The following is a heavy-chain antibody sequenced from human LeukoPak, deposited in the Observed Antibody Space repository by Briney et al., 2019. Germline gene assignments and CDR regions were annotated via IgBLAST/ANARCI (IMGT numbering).Heavy chain of an antibody. D-gene: IGHD6-13*01. CDR1: GFTFSDYY. J-gene: IGHJ5*02. Sequence: PGGSLRLSCAASGFTFSDYYMSWIRQAPGKGREWVSYISSSGSTIYYADSVKGRFTISRDNAKNSLYLQMNSLRAEDTAVYYCAREFSSRWYRWCDPWGERDLVTVSS. CDR3: AREFSSRWYRWCDP. V-gene: IGHV3-11*01. CDR2: ISSSGSTI.